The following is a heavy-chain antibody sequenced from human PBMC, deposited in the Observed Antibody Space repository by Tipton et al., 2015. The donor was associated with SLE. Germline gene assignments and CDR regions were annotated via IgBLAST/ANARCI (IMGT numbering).Heavy chain of an antibody. CDR2: IYYSGST. CDR1: GGSISSGGYY. D-gene: IGHD2-2*02. Sequence: LRLSCTVSGGSISSGGYYWSWIRQHPGKGLEWIGYIYYSGSTNYNPSLKSRVTISVDTSKNQFSLKLSSVTAADTAVYYCARERAAAIPGDAFDIWGQGTMVTVSS. CDR3: ARERAAAIPGDAFDI. V-gene: IGHV4-61*08. J-gene: IGHJ3*02.